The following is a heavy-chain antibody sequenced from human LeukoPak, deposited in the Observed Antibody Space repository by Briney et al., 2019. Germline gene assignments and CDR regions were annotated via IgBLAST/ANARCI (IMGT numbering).Heavy chain of an antibody. Sequence: SQTLSLTCAVSGVSISSGGYSWSWIRQPPGKGLEWIGYIYHSGSTYYNPSLKSRVTISVDRSKNQFSLKLSSVTAADTDVYYGAREVTTVTTGGWFDPWGQGTLVPVSS. CDR2: IYHSGST. V-gene: IGHV4-30-2*01. J-gene: IGHJ5*02. CDR1: GVSISSGGYS. D-gene: IGHD4-17*01. CDR3: AREVTTVTTGGWFDP.